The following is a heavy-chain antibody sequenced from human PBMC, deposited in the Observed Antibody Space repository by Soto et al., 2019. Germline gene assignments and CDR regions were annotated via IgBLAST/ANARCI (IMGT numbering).Heavy chain of an antibody. CDR3: ADRRTALIDFDY. CDR2: IYWDDYL. D-gene: IGHD2-21*01. V-gene: IGHV2-5*02. CDR1: GFSLSTSGVG. Sequence: QITLKESGPALVKPPQTLTLTCTFSGFSLSTSGVGVGWIRQPPGKSLEWLALIYWDDYLRYSPSVKSRLTITKDTAKNQVVLTMMNMDPVDTATYYCADRRTALIDFDYWGQGTLVTVSS. J-gene: IGHJ4*02.